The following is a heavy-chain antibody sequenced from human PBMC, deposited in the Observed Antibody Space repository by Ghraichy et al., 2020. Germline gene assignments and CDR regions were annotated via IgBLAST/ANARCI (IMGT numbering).Heavy chain of an antibody. V-gene: IGHV3-30*02. Sequence: GGSLRLSCAASGFTFSSYGMYWVRQAPGKGLEWVAHIQYEGSNTDYTDSVKGRFTISRDSSKNTLYLQMNSLRAEDTAVYYCAKDGGYYGMDVWGQGTTVSVSS. CDR2: IQYEGSNT. D-gene: IGHD3-16*01. CDR3: AKDGGYYGMDV. J-gene: IGHJ6*02. CDR1: GFTFSSYG.